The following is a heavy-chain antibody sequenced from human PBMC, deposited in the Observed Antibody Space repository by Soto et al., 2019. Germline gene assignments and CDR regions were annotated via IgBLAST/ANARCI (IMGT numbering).Heavy chain of an antibody. CDR2: ISYDGSNK. CDR1: GFPFSSYA. D-gene: IGHD6-13*01. Sequence: PGGSLRLSCAASGFPFSSYAIHWVRQAPGKGLEWVVVISYDGSNKYYADSVKGRFTISRDNAKNSLYLQMNSLRAEDTAVYYCATDGGDSSSWYFAFDIWGQGTMVTVSS. V-gene: IGHV3-30*04. CDR3: ATDGGDSSSWYFAFDI. J-gene: IGHJ3*02.